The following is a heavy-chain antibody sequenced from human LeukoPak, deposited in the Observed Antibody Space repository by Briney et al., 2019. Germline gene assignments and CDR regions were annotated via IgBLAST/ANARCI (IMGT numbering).Heavy chain of an antibody. Sequence: ASVKVSCKASGYTFTGYYMHWVRQAPGQGLEWMGWINRNSGGTNYAQKFQGRVTMTRDTSISTAYMELSRLRSDDTAVYYCALHGPVYCSGGSCYPGFNNWGQGTLVTVSS. CDR2: INRNSGGT. J-gene: IGHJ4*02. D-gene: IGHD2-15*01. CDR1: GYTFTGYY. V-gene: IGHV1-2*02. CDR3: ALHGPVYCSGGSCYPGFNN.